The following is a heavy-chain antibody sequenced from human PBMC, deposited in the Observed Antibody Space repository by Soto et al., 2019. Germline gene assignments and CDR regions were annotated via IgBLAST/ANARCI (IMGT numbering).Heavy chain of an antibody. J-gene: IGHJ4*02. CDR1: GGSFSSGGYY. CDR3: ARATSFSGHHGY. V-gene: IGHV4-31*03. Sequence: QLQLQESGPGLVKPSQTLSLACTVSGGSFSSGGYYWSWIRQLPGKGLEWIGYIYYSGRTYYNPSLKGRFTISLDTYTNQFSLKLSSVTAADTAVYYCARATSFSGHHGYWGQGTLVTVSS. CDR2: IYYSGRT. D-gene: IGHD2-8*02.